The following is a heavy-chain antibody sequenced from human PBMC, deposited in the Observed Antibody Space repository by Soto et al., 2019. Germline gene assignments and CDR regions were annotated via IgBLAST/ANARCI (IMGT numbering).Heavy chain of an antibody. D-gene: IGHD2-21*02. CDR1: GFSLSNARMG. J-gene: IGHJ4*02. CDR3: ARILRTAYCGGDCYYGFDY. V-gene: IGHV2-26*01. CDR2: IFSNDEK. Sequence: GPTLVNPTETLTLTCTVSGFSLSNARMGVSWIRQPPGKALEWLAHIFSNDEKSYSTSLKSRLTISKDTSKSQVVLTMTNMDPVDTATYYCARILRTAYCGGDCYYGFDYWGQGTLVTVSS.